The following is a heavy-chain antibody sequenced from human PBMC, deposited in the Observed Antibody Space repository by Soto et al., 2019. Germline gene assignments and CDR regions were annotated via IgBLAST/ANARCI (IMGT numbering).Heavy chain of an antibody. CDR2: IYYSGST. D-gene: IGHD6-13*01. J-gene: IGHJ6*02. Sequence: SLTCTVSGGSIGSSSYYWGWIRQPRGKGLEWIGSIYYSGSTYYNPSLKSRVTISVDTSKNQFSLKLSSVTAADTAVYYCARQEGSSSWYSPYYYYYGMDVWGQGTTVTVSS. V-gene: IGHV4-39*01. CDR3: ARQEGSSSWYSPYYYYYGMDV. CDR1: GGSIGSSSYY.